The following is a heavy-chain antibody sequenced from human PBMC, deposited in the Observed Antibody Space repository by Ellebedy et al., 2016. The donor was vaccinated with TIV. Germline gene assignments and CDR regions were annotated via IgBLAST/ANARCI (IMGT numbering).Heavy chain of an antibody. CDR2: IVYSGST. CDR1: GGSLSNSY. D-gene: IGHD3-10*01. CDR3: ARGPRRGVPNWFDP. Sequence: MPSETLSLTCTVSGGSLSNSYWSWIRQPPGEGLEWLGYIVYSGSTKYNPSLRSRGTISVDTSRNQFSLKLSSVTAADTAVYYCARGPRRGVPNWFDPWGQGTLVTVSS. V-gene: IGHV4-59*08. J-gene: IGHJ5*02.